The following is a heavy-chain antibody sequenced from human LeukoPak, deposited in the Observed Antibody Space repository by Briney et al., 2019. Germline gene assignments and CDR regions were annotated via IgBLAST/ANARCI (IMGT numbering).Heavy chain of an antibody. CDR3: ARHYGP. Sequence: SETLSLTCAVYGGSFSGYYWSWIRQPPGKGLEWIGEINHSGSTNYNPSLKSRVTISLDTSKNQFSLKVTSVTAADTAVYYCARHYGPWGQGTLVTVSS. J-gene: IGHJ5*02. CDR2: INHSGST. V-gene: IGHV4-34*01. CDR1: GGSFSGYY. D-gene: IGHD3-16*01.